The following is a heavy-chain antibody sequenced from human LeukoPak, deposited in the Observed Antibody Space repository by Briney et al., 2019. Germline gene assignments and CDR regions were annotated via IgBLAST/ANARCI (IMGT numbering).Heavy chain of an antibody. D-gene: IGHD3-22*01. CDR2: ISPHSGGT. CDR3: ARYEGARYYDSSGSMGGAFDI. J-gene: IGHJ3*02. V-gene: IGHV1-2*02. Sequence: ASVKVSCKASGYTFTGYSMHWVRQAPGQGLEWMGWISPHSGGTKYAQKFQGRVTMTRDTSISTAYMELSRLRSDDTAMYYCARYEGARYYDSSGSMGGAFDIWGQGTTVTVSS. CDR1: GYTFTGYS.